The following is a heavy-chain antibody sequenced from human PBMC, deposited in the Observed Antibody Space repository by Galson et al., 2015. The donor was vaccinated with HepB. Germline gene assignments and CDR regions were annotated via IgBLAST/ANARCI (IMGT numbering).Heavy chain of an antibody. CDR2: ISGSSGNI. V-gene: IGHV3-23*01. CDR3: AKHSTDWPRIFDY. Sequence: SLRLSCAASGFTFSSYAMSWVRQAPGKGLEWVSAISGSSGNIYYADSVKGRFTISRDNSKNTLYLQMSSLRAEDTALYYCAKHSTDWPRIFDYWGQGTLVTVSS. D-gene: IGHD2-21*01. CDR1: GFTFSSYA. J-gene: IGHJ4*02.